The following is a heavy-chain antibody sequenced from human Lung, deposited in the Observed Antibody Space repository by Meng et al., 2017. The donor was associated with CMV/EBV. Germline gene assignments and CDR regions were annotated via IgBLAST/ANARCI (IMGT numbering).Heavy chain of an antibody. CDR1: GFTFSSYG. Sequence: GGSLRLSCAASGFTFSSYGMHWVRQAPGKGLEWVAFIRYDGSNKYYADSVKGRFTISRDNSKNTLYLQMNSLRAEDTAVYYCAKGGDYDSSGDYWGQGKLVNVDS. D-gene: IGHD3-22*01. CDR3: AKGGDYDSSGDY. J-gene: IGHJ4*02. V-gene: IGHV3-30*02. CDR2: IRYDGSNK.